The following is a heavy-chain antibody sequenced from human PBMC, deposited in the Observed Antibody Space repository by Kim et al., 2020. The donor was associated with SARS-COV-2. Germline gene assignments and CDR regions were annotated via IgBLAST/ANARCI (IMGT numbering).Heavy chain of an antibody. J-gene: IGHJ5*02. CDR2: ISTSGDST. D-gene: IGHD2-21*02. V-gene: IGHV3-23*01. CDR3: ATGGVVTAYWFDP. CDR1: GFTFSSYA. Sequence: GGSLRLSCADSGFTFSSYALSWVRQAPGKGLEWVSAISTSGDSTYYVDSVKGRFTISRDNSKNTLYLQMNSLRADDTAVYYCATGGVVTAYWFDPWGQGTLVTVSS.